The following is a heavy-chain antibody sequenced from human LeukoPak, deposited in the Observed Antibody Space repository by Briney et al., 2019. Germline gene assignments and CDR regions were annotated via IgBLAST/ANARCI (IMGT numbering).Heavy chain of an antibody. V-gene: IGHV3-74*01. CDR2: INSDGSST. D-gene: IGHD3-22*01. J-gene: IGHJ4*02. CDR3: ARDPDRYYYDSSGDSSSRSYYFDY. CDR1: GFTFSSSW. Sequence: PGGSLRLSCAASGFTFSSSWMHWVRQAPEKGLVWVSRINSDGSSTSYADSVKGRFTISRDNAKNTLFLQMNSLRAEDTAVYYCARDPDRYYYDSSGDSSSRSYYFDYWGQGTLVTVSS.